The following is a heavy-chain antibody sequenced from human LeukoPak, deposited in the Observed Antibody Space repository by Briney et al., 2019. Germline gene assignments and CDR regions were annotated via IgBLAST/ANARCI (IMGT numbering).Heavy chain of an antibody. V-gene: IGHV3-23*01. CDR1: GFTFSSYA. CDR2: ISGSGGST. J-gene: IGHJ4*02. Sequence: GGSLRLSCGASGFTFSSYAMSWVCQAPGKGLEWVSAISGSGGSTYYADSVKGRFTISRDNSKNTLYLQMNSLRAEDTAVYYCAKVGGQWLAFDYWGQGTLVTVSS. CDR3: AKVGGQWLAFDY. D-gene: IGHD6-19*01.